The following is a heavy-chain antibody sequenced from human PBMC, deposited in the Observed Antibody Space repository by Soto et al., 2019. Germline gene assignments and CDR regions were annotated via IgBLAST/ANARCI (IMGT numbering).Heavy chain of an antibody. CDR1: GFTVSSNY. Sequence: GGSLRLSCAASGFTVSSNYMSWVRQAPGKGLEWVSVIYSGGSTYYADSVKGRFTISRDNSKNTLYLQMNSLRAEDTAVYYCARGGYCISTSCYGNYYYGMDVWGQGT. CDR3: ARGGYCISTSCYGNYYYGMDV. V-gene: IGHV3-66*01. D-gene: IGHD2-2*03. CDR2: IYSGGST. J-gene: IGHJ6*01.